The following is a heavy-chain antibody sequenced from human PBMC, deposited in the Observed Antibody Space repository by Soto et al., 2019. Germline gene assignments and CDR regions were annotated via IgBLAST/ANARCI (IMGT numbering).Heavy chain of an antibody. CDR1: GFTFSSYA. J-gene: IGHJ4*02. Sequence: GGSLRLSCAASGFTFSSYAMHWVRQAPGKGLEWVAVISYDGSNKYYADSVKGRFTISRDNSKNTLYLQMNSLRAEDTAVYYCARGGVLLWFGEHRDYFDYWGQGTLVTISS. D-gene: IGHD3-10*01. CDR3: ARGGVLLWFGEHRDYFDY. CDR2: ISYDGSNK. V-gene: IGHV3-30-3*01.